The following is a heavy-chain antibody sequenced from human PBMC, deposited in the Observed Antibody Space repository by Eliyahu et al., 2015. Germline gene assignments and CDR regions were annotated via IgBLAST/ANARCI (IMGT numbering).Heavy chain of an antibody. J-gene: IGHJ5*02. Sequence: EVQLLESGGRLVQPGGSLXLSCXASGIPLSIYAMPWVRQAPGKGLEWVSAITGRGDGTYYADSVRGRFTVSRDNSKNMVYLQMNSLRADDTAVYYCAKTFSGWNFDPWGQGTLVTVSS. CDR3: AKTFSGWNFDP. V-gene: IGHV3-23*01. CDR1: GIPLSIYA. D-gene: IGHD6-19*01. CDR2: ITGRGDGT.